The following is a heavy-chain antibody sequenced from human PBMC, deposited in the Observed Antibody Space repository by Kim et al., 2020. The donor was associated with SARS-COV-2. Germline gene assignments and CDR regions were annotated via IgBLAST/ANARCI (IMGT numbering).Heavy chain of an antibody. V-gene: IGHV3-15*01. CDR2: GTT. D-gene: IGHD6-19*01. Sequence: GTTDYAATVTGRFTSSRDDSKNTLYLQMNSMKTEDTAVYYCTTYTAVAHWGQGTLVTVSS. J-gene: IGHJ4*02. CDR3: TTYTAVAH.